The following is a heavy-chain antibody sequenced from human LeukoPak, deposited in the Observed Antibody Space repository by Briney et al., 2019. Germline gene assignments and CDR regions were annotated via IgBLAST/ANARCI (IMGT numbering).Heavy chain of an antibody. J-gene: IGHJ4*02. V-gene: IGHV3-13*01. CDR1: GFTFSSYD. CDR3: AKDSSVVVITTNDY. CDR2: IGTAGDT. Sequence: GGSLRLSCAASGFTFSSYDMHWVRQATGKGLEWVSAIGTAGDTYYPGSVKGRFTISRDNSKNTLYLQMNSLRAEDTAVYYCAKDSSVVVITTNDYWGQGTLVTVSS. D-gene: IGHD3-22*01.